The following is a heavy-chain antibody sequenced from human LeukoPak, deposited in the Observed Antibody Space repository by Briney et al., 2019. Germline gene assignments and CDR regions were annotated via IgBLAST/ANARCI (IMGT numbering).Heavy chain of an antibody. D-gene: IGHD6-13*01. CDR3: ACSSWYSDAFDI. CDR2: ISYDGSNK. Sequence: PGRSLRLSCAASGFTFSSYAMHWVRQAPGKGLEWVAVISYDGSNKYYADSVKGRFTISRDNSKNTLYLQMNSLRAEDTAVYYCACSSWYSDAFDIWGQGTMVTVSS. J-gene: IGHJ3*02. CDR1: GFTFSSYA. V-gene: IGHV3-30-3*01.